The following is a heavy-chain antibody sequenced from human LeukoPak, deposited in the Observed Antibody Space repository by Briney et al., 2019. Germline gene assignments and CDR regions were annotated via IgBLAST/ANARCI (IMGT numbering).Heavy chain of an antibody. CDR1: GFSLSTSGMC. CDR3: ARSTVAGTGEYFQH. D-gene: IGHD6-19*01. J-gene: IGHJ1*01. Sequence: SGPTLVNPPQTLTLTCTFSGFSLSTSGMCVSWIRQPPGKALEWLARIDWDDDKYYSTSLKTRLTISKDTSKNQVVLTMTNMDPVDTATYYCARSTVAGTGEYFQHWGQGTLVTVSS. CDR2: IDWDDDK. V-gene: IGHV2-70*11.